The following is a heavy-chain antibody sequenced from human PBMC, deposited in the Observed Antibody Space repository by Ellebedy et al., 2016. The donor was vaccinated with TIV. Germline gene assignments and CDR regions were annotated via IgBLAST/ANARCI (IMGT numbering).Heavy chain of an antibody. V-gene: IGHV5-51*01. J-gene: IGHJ3*02. CDR1: GYTFTSYW. CDR3: ARPSDLDAFDI. Sequence: GESLKISCESSGYTFTSYWIGWVRQMPGKGLEWLGIIYPGDSDTRYSPSFQGQVTISADKSISTAYLQWSSLKASDTAMYYCARPSDLDAFDIWGQGTMVTVSS. CDR2: IYPGDSDT.